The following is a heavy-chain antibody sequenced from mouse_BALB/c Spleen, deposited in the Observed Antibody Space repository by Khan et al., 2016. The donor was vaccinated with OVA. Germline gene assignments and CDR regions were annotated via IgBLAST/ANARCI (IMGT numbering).Heavy chain of an antibody. CDR2: IWSGGIT. D-gene: IGHD1-1*02. CDR3: ARNRNGYLDS. V-gene: IGHV2-2*02. Sequence: QVQLKQSGPGLVQPSQSLSITCTVSGFSLANYGVHWVRQSPGKGLEWLGVIWSGGITDYHATFISRLSISKDNSKGQVFFKMNSLQANDTAIYYCARNRNGYLDSWGQGSTRTVSS. CDR1: GFSLANYG. J-gene: IGHJ2*01.